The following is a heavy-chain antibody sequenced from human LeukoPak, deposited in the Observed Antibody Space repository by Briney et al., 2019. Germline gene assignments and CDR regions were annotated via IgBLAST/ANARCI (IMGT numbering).Heavy chain of an antibody. CDR1: GFTFDDYA. V-gene: IGHV3-9*01. Sequence: PGGSLRLSCAASGFTFDDYAMHWVRQAPGKGLEWVSGISWNSGSIGYADSVKGRFTISRDNAKNSLYLQMNSLRAEDTALYYCAKDRMRPTYSSGSAFDYWGQGTLVTVSS. CDR3: AKDRMRPTYSSGSAFDY. CDR2: ISWNSGSI. D-gene: IGHD6-19*01. J-gene: IGHJ4*02.